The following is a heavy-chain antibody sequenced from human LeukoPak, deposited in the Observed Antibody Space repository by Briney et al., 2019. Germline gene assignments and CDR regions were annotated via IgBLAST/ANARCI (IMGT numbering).Heavy chain of an antibody. J-gene: IGHJ3*02. D-gene: IGHD3-10*01. CDR1: GFTFSSYG. CDR2: IWYDGSNK. Sequence: PGGSLRLSCAASGFTFSSYGMHWVRQAPGKGLEWVAVIWYDGSNKYYADSVKGRFTISRDNSKNTLYLQMNSLRAEDTAVYYCARDLLSSATSAFDIWGQGTMVTVSS. CDR3: ARDLLSSATSAFDI. V-gene: IGHV3-33*01.